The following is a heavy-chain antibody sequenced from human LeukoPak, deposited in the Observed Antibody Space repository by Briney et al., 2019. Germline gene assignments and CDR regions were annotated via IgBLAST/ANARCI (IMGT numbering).Heavy chain of an antibody. CDR3: ARSDRFDP. V-gene: IGHV3-74*01. J-gene: IGHJ5*02. CDR1: GFTFSSYW. Sequence: GGSLRLSCVASGFTFSSYWMHWVRQAPGKGLVWVSRIKSDGSSTTYAVSVKGRFTISRANAKNTLYLQMNSLRVEDTAVYYCARSDRFDPWGQGTLVTVSS. CDR2: IKSDGSST.